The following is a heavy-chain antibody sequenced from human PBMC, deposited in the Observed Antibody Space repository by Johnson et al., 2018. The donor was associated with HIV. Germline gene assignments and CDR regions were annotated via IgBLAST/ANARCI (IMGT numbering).Heavy chain of an antibody. Sequence: VQLVESGGGLVQPGGSLRLSCAASGITFSSNYMSWVHQAPGKGLEWVSVIYSGGSTYYADSVKGRFTISRDNSKNTLYLQMNSLRAEDTAVYYCARSLGVGAFDIWGQGTMVTVSS. D-gene: IGHD3-10*01. CDR1: GITFSSNY. J-gene: IGHJ3*02. CDR2: IYSGGST. V-gene: IGHV3-66*01. CDR3: ARSLGVGAFDI.